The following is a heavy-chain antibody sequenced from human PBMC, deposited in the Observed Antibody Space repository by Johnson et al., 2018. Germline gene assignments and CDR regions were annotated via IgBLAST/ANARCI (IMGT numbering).Heavy chain of an antibody. CDR2: FYNSGTT. D-gene: IGHD4-17*01. J-gene: IGHJ4*02. CDR1: GGSINPYY. Sequence: QVQLQESGPGLVKXSETLSLTCSVSGGSINPYYWIWLRQPPGKGLEWIGCFYNSGTTRYKASLRSRVTLSADTSKNQLFLRLTSVTAADTAVYYCARDRDRTYGRALDYWGQGTLVTVSS. V-gene: IGHV4-59*01. CDR3: ARDRDRTYGRALDY.